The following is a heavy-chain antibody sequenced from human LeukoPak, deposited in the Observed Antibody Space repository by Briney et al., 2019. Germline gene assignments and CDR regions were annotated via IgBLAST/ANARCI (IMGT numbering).Heavy chain of an antibody. Sequence: GGSLRLSCAASGFTFSSYAMSWVRQAPGKGLEWVSAISGSGGSTYYADSVKGRFTTSRDNSKNTLYLQMNSLRAEDTAVYYCAKVRYSYGYVRYWGQGTLVTVSS. CDR2: ISGSGGST. CDR3: AKVRYSYGYVRY. CDR1: GFTFSSYA. V-gene: IGHV3-23*01. D-gene: IGHD5-18*01. J-gene: IGHJ4*02.